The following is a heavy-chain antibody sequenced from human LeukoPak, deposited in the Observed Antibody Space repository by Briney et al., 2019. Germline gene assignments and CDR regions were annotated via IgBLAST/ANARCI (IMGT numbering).Heavy chain of an antibody. CDR2: IFYSGSST. J-gene: IGHJ4*02. CDR1: GGSIISYY. Sequence: PSETLSLTCTVSGGSIISYYWSWFRQPPGKGLEWIGYIFYSGSSTNYNPSLKSRVTMSVDTSKNQFSLKLSSVTAADTAVYYCAREKYSSSWRTFDYWGQGTLVTVSS. D-gene: IGHD6-13*01. CDR3: AREKYSSSWRTFDY. V-gene: IGHV4-59*12.